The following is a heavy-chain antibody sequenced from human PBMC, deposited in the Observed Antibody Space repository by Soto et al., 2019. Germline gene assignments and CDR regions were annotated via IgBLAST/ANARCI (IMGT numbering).Heavy chain of an antibody. CDR2: ISRSGGST. CDR3: AKATRLLGYCSGGSYPSDY. Sequence: EVQLWESVGGLVQPGGSLRLSCAASGFTFSSYAMSWVRQAPGKGLEWVSAISRSGGSTYYADSVKGRFTISRDNSKNTLYLQMSSLRAEDTAVYYCAKATRLLGYCSGGSYPSDYWGQGTLVTVSS. D-gene: IGHD2-15*01. V-gene: IGHV3-23*01. CDR1: GFTFSSYA. J-gene: IGHJ4*02.